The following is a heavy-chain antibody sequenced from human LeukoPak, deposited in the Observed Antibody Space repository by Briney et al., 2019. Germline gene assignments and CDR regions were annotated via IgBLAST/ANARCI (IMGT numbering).Heavy chain of an antibody. CDR1: GFTFSSYA. D-gene: IGHD1-20*01. CDR2: TSGSGDNT. Sequence: GGSLRLSCAASGFTFSSYAMNWVRQAPGKGLEWISSTSGSGDNTYYADSVKGRFTISRDNSKNTLYLQMNSLRAEDTAVYHCARVPYNWNGGGWFDPWGQGTLVTVSS. V-gene: IGHV3-23*01. CDR3: ARVPYNWNGGGWFDP. J-gene: IGHJ5*02.